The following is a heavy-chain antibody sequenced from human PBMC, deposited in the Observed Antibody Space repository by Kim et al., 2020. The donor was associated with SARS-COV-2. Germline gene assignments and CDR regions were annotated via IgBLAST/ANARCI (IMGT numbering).Heavy chain of an antibody. Sequence: PSLKGGVTISVATSKNQFSLRLSSVPAADTAVYYCARYPKAHYYYYGMDVWGQGTTVTVSS. J-gene: IGHJ6*02. V-gene: IGHV4-59*01. CDR3: ARYPKAHYYYYGMDV.